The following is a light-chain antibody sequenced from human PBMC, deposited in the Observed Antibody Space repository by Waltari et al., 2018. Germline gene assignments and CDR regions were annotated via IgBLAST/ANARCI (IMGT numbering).Light chain of an antibody. CDR3: QVWDSSSDHV. J-gene: IGLJ1*01. V-gene: IGLV3-21*02. CDR1: KIGRKS. Sequence: SYGLTQPPSESVAPGQTARRTRGGHKIGRKSVDGYPQQPTQDHAVVLDDDSAWHQQKPGRAPVLVVYDDSDRPSGIPERFSGSNSGNTATLAISRVEAGDEADYYCQVWDSSSDHVFGTGTKVTVL. CDR2: DDS.